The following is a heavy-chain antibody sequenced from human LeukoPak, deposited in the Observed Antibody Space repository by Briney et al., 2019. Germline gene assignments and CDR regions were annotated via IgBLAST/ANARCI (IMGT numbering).Heavy chain of an antibody. CDR3: ARKRTVGALGY. CDR2: ISSSSSTI. CDR1: GFTFSSYS. D-gene: IGHD1-26*01. Sequence: PGGSLRLSCAASGFTFSSYSMNWVRQAPGKGLEWVSYISSSSSTIYYADSVKGRFTISRDNAKNSLYLQMNSLRAEDTAVYYCARKRTVGALGYWGQGTLVTVSS. J-gene: IGHJ4*02. V-gene: IGHV3-48*01.